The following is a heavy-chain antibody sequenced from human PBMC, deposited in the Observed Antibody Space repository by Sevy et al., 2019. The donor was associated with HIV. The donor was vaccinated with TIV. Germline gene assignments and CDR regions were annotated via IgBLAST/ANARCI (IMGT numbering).Heavy chain of an antibody. V-gene: IGHV3-30*18. J-gene: IGHJ4*01. CDR1: GFTFSSYG. Sequence: GGSLRLSCAASGFTFSSYGMHWVRQGPGKGLEWVALVSNDGNTKYYVDSVKGRFSISRNNSKNTEDLIMNSLRPDDTAVYYCAKVGRKGEVRDGDSFDCWGQGTLVTVSS. CDR2: VSNDGNTK. CDR3: AKVGRKGEVRDGDSFDC. D-gene: IGHD3-16*01.